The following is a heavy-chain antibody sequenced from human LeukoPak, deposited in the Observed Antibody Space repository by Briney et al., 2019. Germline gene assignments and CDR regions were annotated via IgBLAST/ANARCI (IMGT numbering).Heavy chain of an antibody. J-gene: IGHJ6*03. CDR1: GFTFSSYS. V-gene: IGHV3-48*01. CDR2: ISSSSSTI. CDR3: ARVGVPAAIPNYYYYMDV. D-gene: IGHD2-2*01. Sequence: GGSLRLSCAASGFTFSSYSMNWVRQAPGKGLEWVSYISSSSSTIYYADSVKGRFTISRDNAKNSLYLQMNSLRAEDTAVYYCARVGVPAAIPNYYYYMDVWGKGTTVTVSS.